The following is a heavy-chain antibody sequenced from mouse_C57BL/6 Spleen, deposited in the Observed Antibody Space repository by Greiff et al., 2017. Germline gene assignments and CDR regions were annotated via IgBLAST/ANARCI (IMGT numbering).Heavy chain of an antibody. CDR1: GYTFTSYW. V-gene: IGHV1-64*01. Sequence: QVQLQQSGAELVKPGASVKLSCKASGYTFTSYWMHWVKQRPGQGLEWIGMIHPNSGSTNYNEKFKSKATLTVDKSSSTAYMQLSSLTSEDSAVYYCARSGDYYGSSPYYFDDWGQGTTLTVSS. J-gene: IGHJ2*01. D-gene: IGHD1-1*01. CDR3: ARSGDYYGSSPYYFDD. CDR2: IHPNSGST.